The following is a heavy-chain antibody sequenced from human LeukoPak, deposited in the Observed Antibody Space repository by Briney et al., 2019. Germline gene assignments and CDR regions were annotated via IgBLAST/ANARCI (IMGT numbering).Heavy chain of an antibody. Sequence: TGGSLRLSCVASGFRFSDYYMSWIRQAPGKGLEWVSYISNSGSTIYYADSVKGRFTISRDNAKNSLYLQMNSLRAEDTAVYYCARASITIFGVVDYWGQGTLVTVSS. D-gene: IGHD3-3*01. V-gene: IGHV3-11*01. J-gene: IGHJ4*02. CDR3: ARASITIFGVVDY. CDR1: GFRFSDYY. CDR2: ISNSGSTI.